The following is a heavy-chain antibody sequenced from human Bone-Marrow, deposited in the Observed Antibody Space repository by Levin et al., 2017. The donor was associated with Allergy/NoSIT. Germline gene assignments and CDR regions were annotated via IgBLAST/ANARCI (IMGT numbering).Heavy chain of an antibody. CDR1: GFTFGNYA. CDR3: ARDVAGRGYLYGRGPMDV. CDR2: ISNDGSNN. J-gene: IGHJ6*03. Sequence: GESLKISCAASGFTFGNYAMHWVRQAPGKGLEWMGVISNDGSNNYYADSVKGRFTFSRDNSKSTLFLQMIGLRAEDTAVYYCARDVAGRGYLYGRGPMDVWGKGTTVTVSS. V-gene: IGHV3-30-3*01. D-gene: IGHD2-8*01.